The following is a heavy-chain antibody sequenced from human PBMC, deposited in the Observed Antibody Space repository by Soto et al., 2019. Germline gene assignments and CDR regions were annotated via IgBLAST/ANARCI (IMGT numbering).Heavy chain of an antibody. Sequence: QVQLVQSGAEVKKPGSSVKVSCKASGGTFNRYAISWVRQAPGQGLEWMGGIIPIFGIGNDAQRFQGRATITADESTGTAYMELSSLRSEDTGVYYCARSAITLFGVVSIPPHYYSEMDVWGQGTTVTVSS. D-gene: IGHD3-3*01. CDR3: ARSAITLFGVVSIPPHYYSEMDV. CDR2: IIPIFGIG. CDR1: GGTFNRYA. J-gene: IGHJ6*02. V-gene: IGHV1-69*01.